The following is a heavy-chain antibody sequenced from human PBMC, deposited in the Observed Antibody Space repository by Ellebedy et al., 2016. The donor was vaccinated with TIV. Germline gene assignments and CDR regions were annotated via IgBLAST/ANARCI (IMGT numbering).Heavy chain of an antibody. CDR2: INHSGST. J-gene: IGHJ5*02. D-gene: IGHD3-3*01. CDR3: ARGDSRFDP. V-gene: IGHV4-34*01. CDR1: GGSFSGYY. Sequence: GSLRLSCAVYGGSFSGYYWSWIRQPPGKGLEWIGEINHSGSTNYNPSLKSRVTISVDTSKNQFSLKLSSVTAADTAVYYCARGDSRFDPWGQGTLVTVSS.